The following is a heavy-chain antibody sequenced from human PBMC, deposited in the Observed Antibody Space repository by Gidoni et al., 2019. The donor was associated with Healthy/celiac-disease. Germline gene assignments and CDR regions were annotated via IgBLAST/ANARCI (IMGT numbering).Heavy chain of an antibody. D-gene: IGHD5-12*01. CDR2: ISGDGGST. V-gene: IGHV3-43*02. CDR3: AKDLLRETWLRLGGDYYYGMDV. Sequence: EVQLVESGGGVVQPGGSLRLSCAASGFTFDDYAMHWVRQAPGKGLEWVSLISGDGGSTYYADSVKGRFTISRDNSKNSLYLQMNSLRTEDTALYYCAKDLLRETWLRLGGDYYYGMDVWGQGTTVTVSS. CDR1: GFTFDDYA. J-gene: IGHJ6*02.